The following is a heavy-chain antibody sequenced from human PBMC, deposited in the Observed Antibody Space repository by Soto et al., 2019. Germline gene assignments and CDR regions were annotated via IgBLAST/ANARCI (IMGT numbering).Heavy chain of an antibody. CDR1: GFPFSTYW. Sequence: GGSLRLSCAASGFPFSTYWMHWVRQAPGKGPVWVSRINNDGSTTRYADSVKGRFTISRDNAKNTLYLQMNSLRAEDTAVYYCASQGLYYYGLDVWGQGTTVTVS. CDR2: INNDGSTT. CDR3: ASQGLYYYGLDV. V-gene: IGHV3-74*01. J-gene: IGHJ6*02.